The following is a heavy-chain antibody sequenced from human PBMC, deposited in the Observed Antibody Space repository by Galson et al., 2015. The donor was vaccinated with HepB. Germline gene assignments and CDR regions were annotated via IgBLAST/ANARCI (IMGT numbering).Heavy chain of an antibody. V-gene: IGHV1-69*06. Sequence: SVKVSCKASGCTFSTYAISWVRQAPGQGLEWMGGITPIFGTANYAQKFQGRVTITADTSTSTAYMELSSLRSDDTAVYYCAREGRAAPTNPVDYWGQGTQVTVSS. J-gene: IGHJ4*02. CDR3: AREGRAAPTNPVDY. D-gene: IGHD6-6*01. CDR1: GCTFSTYA. CDR2: ITPIFGTA.